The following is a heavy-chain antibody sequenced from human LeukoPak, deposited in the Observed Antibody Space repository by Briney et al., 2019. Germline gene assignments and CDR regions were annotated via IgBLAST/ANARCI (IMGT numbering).Heavy chain of an antibody. CDR3: VRGTGYSAYDYDSDY. Sequence: GGSLRLSCAASGFTFSSYDMHWVRQPTGKGLEWVSAIGTAGDTYYPGSVKGRFTISRENAKNSLYLQMNSLRAGDTAVYYCVRGTGYSAYDYDSDYWGQGTLVTVSS. CDR1: GFTFSSYD. D-gene: IGHD5-12*01. V-gene: IGHV3-13*04. CDR2: IGTAGDT. J-gene: IGHJ4*02.